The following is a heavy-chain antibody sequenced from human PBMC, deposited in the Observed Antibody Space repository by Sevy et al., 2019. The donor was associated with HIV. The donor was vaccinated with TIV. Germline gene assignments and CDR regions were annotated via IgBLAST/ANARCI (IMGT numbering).Heavy chain of an antibody. J-gene: IGHJ4*02. D-gene: IGHD6-19*01. CDR1: GFTFSSYW. CDR3: ARESGANSSGWFCDY. CDR2: IKQDGSEK. Sequence: GGSLRLSCAASGFTFSSYWMSWVRQAPGKGLEWVANIKQDGSEKYYVDSVKGRFTISRDNAKNSLYLQMNSLRAEETAVYYGARESGANSSGWFCDYWGQGTLVTVSS. V-gene: IGHV3-7*01.